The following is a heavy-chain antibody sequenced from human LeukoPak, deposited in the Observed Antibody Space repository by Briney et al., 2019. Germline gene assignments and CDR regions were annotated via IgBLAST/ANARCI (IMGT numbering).Heavy chain of an antibody. CDR3: ARDLKKRGVQWLVFSCLGY. V-gene: IGHV1-2*02. J-gene: IGHJ4*02. CDR2: INPNSGGT. D-gene: IGHD6-19*01. CDR1: GYTFTGYY. Sequence: GASVKVSCKASGYTFTGYYMHWVRQAPGQGLEWMGWINPNSGGTNYAQKFQGRVTMTRDTSISTAYMELSGLRSDDTAVYYCARDLKKRGVQWLVFSCLGYWGQGTLVTVSS.